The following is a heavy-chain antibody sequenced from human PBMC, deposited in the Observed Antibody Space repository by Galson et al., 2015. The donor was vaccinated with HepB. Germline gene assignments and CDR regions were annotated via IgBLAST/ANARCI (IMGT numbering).Heavy chain of an antibody. Sequence: PALVKPTQTLTLTCTFTGFSLTTSGVGVGWIRQPPGKALEWVALIFWNDDKFYSPSLKNRITITKDTSKNQVVLRMTNMDPVDTATYYCAHSPSIVAITGEDNWFDPWGQGTLVTVSS. CDR1: GFSLTTSGVG. V-gene: IGHV2-5*01. J-gene: IGHJ5*02. CDR3: AHSPSIVAITGEDNWFDP. D-gene: IGHD5-12*01. CDR2: IFWNDDK.